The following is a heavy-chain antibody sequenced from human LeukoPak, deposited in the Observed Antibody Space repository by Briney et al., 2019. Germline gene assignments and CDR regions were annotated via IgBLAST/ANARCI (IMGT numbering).Heavy chain of an antibody. V-gene: IGHV4-34*01. D-gene: IGHD4-17*01. Sequence: PSETLSLTCAVYGGSFSGYYWSWIRQPPGKGLEWIGEINHSGSTNYNPSLKSRVTISVDTSKNQFSLKLSSVTAADTAVYYCARGGRYTVTLGYWGQGTLVTVSS. CDR1: GGSFSGYY. J-gene: IGHJ4*02. CDR2: INHSGST. CDR3: ARGGRYTVTLGY.